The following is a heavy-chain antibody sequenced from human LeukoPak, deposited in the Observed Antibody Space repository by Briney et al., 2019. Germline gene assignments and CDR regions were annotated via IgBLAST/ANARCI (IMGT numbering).Heavy chain of an antibody. J-gene: IGHJ4*02. CDR2: IYYSGST. Sequence: SETLSLTCTVSGASISSGTYYWGWIRQPPEKGLEWIGSIYYSGSTYSNPSLRSRVTISVDTSKNQFSLKLSSVTAADTAVYYCARYYSSASCYAFDYWGQGTLVTVSS. V-gene: IGHV4-39*01. CDR3: ARYYSSASCYAFDY. CDR1: GASISSGTYY. D-gene: IGHD2-2*01.